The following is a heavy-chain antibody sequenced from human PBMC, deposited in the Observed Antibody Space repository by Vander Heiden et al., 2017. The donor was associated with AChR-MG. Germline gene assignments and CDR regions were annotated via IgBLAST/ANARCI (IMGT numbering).Heavy chain of an antibody. V-gene: IGHV3-33*01. J-gene: IGHJ4*02. CDR2: IWYDGSNK. D-gene: IGHD6-19*01. CDR1: GFTFSRYG. CDR3: ARDGGFGSSGWYDFDY. Sequence: QVQLVESGGGVVQPGRSLRLSCAASGFTFSRYGMHWVRQAPGKGLEWVAVIWYDGSNKYYADSVKGRFTISRDNSKNTLYLQMNSLRAEDTAVYYCARDGGFGSSGWYDFDYWGQGTLVTVSS.